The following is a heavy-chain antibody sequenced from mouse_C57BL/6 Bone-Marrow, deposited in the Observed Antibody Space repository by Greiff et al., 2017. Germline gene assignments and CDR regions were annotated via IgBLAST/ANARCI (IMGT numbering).Heavy chain of an antibody. CDR2: IYPGDGDT. Sequence: VKLVESGPELVKPGASVKISCKASGYAFSSSWMNWVKQRPGKGLEWIGRIYPGDGDTNYNGKFKGKATLTADKSSSTAYMQLSSLTSEDSAVYFCARNRNDYYGSSYDWYFDVWGTGTTVTVSS. CDR3: ARNRNDYYGSSYDWYFDV. V-gene: IGHV1-82*01. CDR1: GYAFSSSW. J-gene: IGHJ1*03. D-gene: IGHD1-1*01.